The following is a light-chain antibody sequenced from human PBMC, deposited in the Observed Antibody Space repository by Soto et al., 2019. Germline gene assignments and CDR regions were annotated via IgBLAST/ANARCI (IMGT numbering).Light chain of an antibody. CDR2: SAS. V-gene: IGKV3-20*01. J-gene: IGKJ1*01. CDR1: QSISSNF. Sequence: VLTQSPGTLSLSPGERGTLSCRASQSISSNFVAWYQQKPGQAPRLLIFSASKRATGIPDRFSGSASGTELILTIRRVETEDFAVYYCHQYGSSPWTLGQVTKLDI. CDR3: HQYGSSPWT.